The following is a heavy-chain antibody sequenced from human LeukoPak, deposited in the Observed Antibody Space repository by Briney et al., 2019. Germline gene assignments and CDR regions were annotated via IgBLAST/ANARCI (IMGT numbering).Heavy chain of an antibody. Sequence: SVKVSCKASGGTFSTFAINWVRQAPGQGLEWMGGIIPIFDTTNYAQKFQGRVTITADESTSTAYMELSSLRSEDTAVYYCARYYSGWYYFDYWGQGTLVTVSS. CDR2: IIPIFDTT. V-gene: IGHV1-69*13. J-gene: IGHJ4*02. D-gene: IGHD6-19*01. CDR3: ARYYSGWYYFDY. CDR1: GGTFSTFA.